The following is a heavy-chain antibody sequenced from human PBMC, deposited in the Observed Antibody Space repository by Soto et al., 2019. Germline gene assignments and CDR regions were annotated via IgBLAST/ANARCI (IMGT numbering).Heavy chain of an antibody. CDR2: ISGSGGST. D-gene: IGHD3-9*01. CDR1: GFTFSRYA. Sequence: GGSLRLSCAASGFTFSRYAMSWVRQAPGKGLEWVSAISGSGGSTYYADSVKGRFTISRDNSKNTLYLQMNSLRAEDTAVYYCAKELRYFDWSSLPYAFDIWGQGTMVTVSS. V-gene: IGHV3-23*01. J-gene: IGHJ3*02. CDR3: AKELRYFDWSSLPYAFDI.